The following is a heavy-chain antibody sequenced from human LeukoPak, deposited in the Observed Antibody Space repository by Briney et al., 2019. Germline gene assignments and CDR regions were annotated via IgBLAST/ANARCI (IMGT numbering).Heavy chain of an antibody. CDR2: INSDGSST. CDR1: GFTFSSYW. V-gene: IGHV3-74*01. CDR3: ARDYYTINWFDP. J-gene: IGHJ5*02. Sequence: GGSLRLSCAASGFTFSSYWMHWVRQAPGKGLVWVSRINSDGSSTSYADSVKGRFTISRDNAKNTLYLQTNSLRAEDTAVYYCARDYYTINWFDPWGQGTLVTVSS. D-gene: IGHD3-3*01.